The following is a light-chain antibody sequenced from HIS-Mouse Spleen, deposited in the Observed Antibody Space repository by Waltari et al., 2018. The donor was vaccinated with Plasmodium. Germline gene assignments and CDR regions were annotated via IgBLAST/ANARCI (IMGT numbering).Light chain of an antibody. V-gene: IGLV2-8*01. J-gene: IGLJ2*01. CDR2: EVS. Sequence: QSALTQPPSASGSPGQSVTISCTGTSSDVGGYNYVSWYQQHPGKAPKLMIYEVSKRPSGVPDRFSGSNSGAERYLTISSLQSEDEADYYCQTWGTGMGVFGGGTKLTVL. CDR3: QTWGTGMGV. CDR1: SSDVGGYNY.